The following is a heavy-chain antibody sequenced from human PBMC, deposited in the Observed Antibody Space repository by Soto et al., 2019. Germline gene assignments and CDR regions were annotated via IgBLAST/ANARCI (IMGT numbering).Heavy chain of an antibody. Sequence: GSLRLSCAGSGFPFSSLWLSWVRQAPGKGLEWVANIKPDGSEKYYVDSVKGRFTISRDNSKNTLYLQMNSLRAEDTAVYYCARDLGPAARVYYYYGMDVWGQGTTVTVSS. CDR2: IKPDGSEK. V-gene: IGHV3-7*01. CDR3: ARDLGPAARVYYYYGMDV. J-gene: IGHJ6*02. CDR1: GFPFSSLW. D-gene: IGHD2-2*01.